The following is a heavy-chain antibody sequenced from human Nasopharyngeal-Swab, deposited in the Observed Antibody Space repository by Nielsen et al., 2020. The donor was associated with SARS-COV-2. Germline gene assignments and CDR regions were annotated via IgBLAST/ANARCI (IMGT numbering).Heavy chain of an antibody. CDR3: ARDRTETLSLDY. J-gene: IGHJ4*02. CDR1: GFSFSTSW. V-gene: IGHV3-33*08. D-gene: IGHD4-17*01. CDR2: IWYDGSNK. Sequence: GESLKISCAASGFSFSTSWMNWARQAPGKGLEWVAVIWYDGSNKYYADSVKGRFTISRDNSKNTLYLQMNSLRAEDTAVYYCARDRTETLSLDYWGQGTLVTVPS.